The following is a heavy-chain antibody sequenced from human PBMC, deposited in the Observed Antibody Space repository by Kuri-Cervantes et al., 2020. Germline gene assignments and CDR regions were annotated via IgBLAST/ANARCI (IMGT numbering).Heavy chain of an antibody. J-gene: IGHJ4*02. V-gene: IGHV3-48*04. CDR3: ARLGVAGALNY. CDR2: ISSSGSTI. Sequence: GGSLRLSCAASGFTFSSYWMSWVRQAPGKGLEWVSYISSSGSTIYYADSVKGRFTISRDNAKNSLYLQMNSLRAEDTAVYYCARLGVAGALNYWGQGTLVTVSS. CDR1: GFTFSSYW. D-gene: IGHD3-16*01.